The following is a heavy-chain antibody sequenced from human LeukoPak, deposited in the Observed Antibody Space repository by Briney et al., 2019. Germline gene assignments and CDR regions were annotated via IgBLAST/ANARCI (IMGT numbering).Heavy chain of an antibody. Sequence: GGSLRLSCAASGFTFDDYAMHWVRQAPGKGLEWVSLISGDGGSTYYADSVKGRFTISRDNSKNSLYLQMNSLRTEDTALYYCAKDIYSSGRQNAFDIWGQGTMVTVSS. V-gene: IGHV3-43*02. D-gene: IGHD6-19*01. J-gene: IGHJ3*02. CDR3: AKDIYSSGRQNAFDI. CDR2: ISGDGGST. CDR1: GFTFDDYA.